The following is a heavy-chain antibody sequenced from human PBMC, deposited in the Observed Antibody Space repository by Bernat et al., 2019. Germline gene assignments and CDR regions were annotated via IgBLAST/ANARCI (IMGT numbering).Heavy chain of an antibody. CDR3: ARDLFGYYGSGNDVYYYYGMDV. J-gene: IGHJ6*02. Sequence: QVQLVQSGAEVKKPGASVKVSCKASGYTFTGYYMHWVRQAPGQGLEWMGWINPNSGGTNYAQKFQGWVTMTRDTSISTAYMELRRLRSDDTAVYYCARDLFGYYGSGNDVYYYYGMDVWGQGTMVTVSS. CDR2: INPNSGGT. D-gene: IGHD3-10*01. V-gene: IGHV1-2*04. CDR1: GYTFTGYY.